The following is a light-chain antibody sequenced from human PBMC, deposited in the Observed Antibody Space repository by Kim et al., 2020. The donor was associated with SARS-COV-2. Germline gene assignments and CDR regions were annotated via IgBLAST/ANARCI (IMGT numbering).Light chain of an antibody. V-gene: IGLV3-21*04. CDR1: NIGSRS. CDR3: QVWDSSTHVL. J-gene: IGLJ2*01. Sequence: VAPGKTARITCGGNNIGSRSVHWYQQKPGQAPVPVIFYDSDRPSGIPERFSGSNSGNTATLTISRVEAGDEADYYCQVWDSSTHVLFGGGTQLTVL. CDR2: YDS.